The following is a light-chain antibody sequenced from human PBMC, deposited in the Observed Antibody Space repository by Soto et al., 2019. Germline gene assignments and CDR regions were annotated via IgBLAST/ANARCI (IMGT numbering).Light chain of an antibody. CDR3: LQYNSYPWA. V-gene: IGKV1-5*01. CDR2: DAS. Sequence: DIQMTQSPSTLSASVGDRVTITCRASQSISSWLAWYQQKPGKAPKLLIYDASSLESGVPSRFSGSGSGTEFTLTISSLHPDDFATYYFLQYNSYPWAFGQGTKVEI. CDR1: QSISSW. J-gene: IGKJ1*01.